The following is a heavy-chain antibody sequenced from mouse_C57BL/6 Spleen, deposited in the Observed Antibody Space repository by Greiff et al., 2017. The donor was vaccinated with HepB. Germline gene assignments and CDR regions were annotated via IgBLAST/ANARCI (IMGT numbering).Heavy chain of an antibody. D-gene: IGHD1-1*01. Sequence: QVQLQQSGAELVKPGASVKISCKASGYAFSSYWMNWVKQRPGKGLEWIGQIYPGDGDTNYNGKFKGKATLTADKSSSTAYMQLSSLTSEDSAVYFCAREGIYYYGSSYAAHYFDYWGQGTTLTVSS. CDR1: GYAFSSYW. CDR3: AREGIYYYGSSYAAHYFDY. J-gene: IGHJ2*01. CDR2: IYPGDGDT. V-gene: IGHV1-80*01.